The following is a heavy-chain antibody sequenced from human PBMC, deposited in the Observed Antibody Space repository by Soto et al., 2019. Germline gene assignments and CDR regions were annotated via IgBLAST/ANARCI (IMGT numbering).Heavy chain of an antibody. Sequence: GASVKVSCKVSGYTLTELSMHWVRQAPGKGLEWMGGFDPEDGGTIYAQKFQGRVTMTEDTSTDTAYMELSSLRSEDTAVYYCATDASGRGEQQLPFWGQGTLVTVSS. D-gene: IGHD6-13*01. CDR3: ATDASGRGEQQLPF. V-gene: IGHV1-24*01. CDR1: GYTLTELS. J-gene: IGHJ4*02. CDR2: FDPEDGGT.